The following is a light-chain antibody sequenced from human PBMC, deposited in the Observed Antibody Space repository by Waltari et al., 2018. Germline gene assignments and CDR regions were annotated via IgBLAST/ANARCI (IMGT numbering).Light chain of an antibody. CDR3: CSYAGTTTYV. CDR1: SNDVGRYDL. J-gene: IGLJ1*01. CDR2: EVV. Sequence: QSALTQPASVSGSPGQSITISCIGTSNDVGRYDLVFWYQHHPGKDPKVLLYEVVKRPSSVSRRCAASKSGNTASLPISGLQADDEADYHCCSYAGTTTYVFGGGTKVTVL. V-gene: IGLV2-23*02.